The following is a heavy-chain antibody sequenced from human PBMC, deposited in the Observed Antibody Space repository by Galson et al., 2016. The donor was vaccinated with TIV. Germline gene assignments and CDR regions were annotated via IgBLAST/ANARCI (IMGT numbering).Heavy chain of an antibody. CDR1: GGIFSSY. J-gene: IGHJ6*02. V-gene: IGHV1-69*04. CDR2: IIPILGKA. CDR3: ARERGPGYCDSTSCYGYYGFDV. Sequence: SVKVSCKASGGIFSSYSWVRQAPGQGLEWMGRIIPILGKANYAQKFQGRLTITADKSTSTGYMELSSLRSDDTVVYYCARERGPGYCDSTSCYGYYGFDVWGQGTTVTVSS. D-gene: IGHD2-2*03.